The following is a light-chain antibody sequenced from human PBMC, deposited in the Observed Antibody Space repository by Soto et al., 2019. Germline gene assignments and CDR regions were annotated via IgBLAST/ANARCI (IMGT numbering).Light chain of an antibody. V-gene: IGLV2-14*03. CDR2: AVS. J-gene: IGLJ1*01. CDR3: SSYTSSSTLV. Sequence: QSVLTQPASVSGSPGQSITFSCIGTSSDVGRYNYVSWYQQHPGKAPKLMIYAVSNRPSGISNRFSGSKSGNTASLTISGLQPEDEADYYCSSYTSSSTLVFGTGTKLTVL. CDR1: SSDVGRYNY.